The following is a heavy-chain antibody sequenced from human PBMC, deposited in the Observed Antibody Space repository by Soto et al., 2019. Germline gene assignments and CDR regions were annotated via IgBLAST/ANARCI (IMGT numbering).Heavy chain of an antibody. J-gene: IGHJ4*02. CDR1: GGSFSGYY. CDR3: ASDNITGRFYY. Sequence: SETLSLTCAVYGGSFSGYYWSWIRQPPGKGLEWIGEINHSGSTNYNPSLKSRVTISVDTSKNQFSLKLSSVTAADTAVYYCASDNITGRFYYWGQGTLVPVSS. D-gene: IGHD2-8*02. V-gene: IGHV4-34*01. CDR2: INHSGST.